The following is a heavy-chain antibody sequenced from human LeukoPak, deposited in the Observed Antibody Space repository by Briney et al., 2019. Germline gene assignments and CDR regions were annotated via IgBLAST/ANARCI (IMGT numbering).Heavy chain of an antibody. Sequence: PGGSLRLSCAVSGFTFSSYWIHWVRQAPGMGLVWLSRINPDGSRTDYADSVKGRFTISRDNAKNTLYLQMSSLRAEDTAVYFCSRAGSYRFDFWGQGTLVTVSS. J-gene: IGHJ4*02. D-gene: IGHD2-15*01. CDR1: GFTFSSYW. CDR3: SRAGSYRFDF. V-gene: IGHV3-74*01. CDR2: INPDGSRT.